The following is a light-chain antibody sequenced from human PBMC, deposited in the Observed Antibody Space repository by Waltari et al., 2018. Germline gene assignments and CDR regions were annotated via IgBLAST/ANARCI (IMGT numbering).Light chain of an antibody. CDR1: QSVSSN. CDR3: QQYNNWPPIT. J-gene: IGKJ5*01. V-gene: IGKV3-15*01. CDR2: GAS. Sequence: EIVMTQSPATLSVSPGERATLSCRASQSVSSNFAWYQQKPGQAPRLLVYGASNRATGIPARFSGSGSGTEFTLTISSMQSEDFAVYYCQQYNNWPPITFGQGTRLEIK.